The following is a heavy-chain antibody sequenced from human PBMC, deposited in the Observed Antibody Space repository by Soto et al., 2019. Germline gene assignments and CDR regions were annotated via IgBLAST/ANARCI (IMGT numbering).Heavy chain of an antibody. J-gene: IGHJ4*02. D-gene: IGHD6-19*01. V-gene: IGHV1-3*01. CDR1: GYTFTSSA. Sequence: ASEVVSCKXSGYTFTSSAIHWVRQAPGQGLECMVGINAGNGNIKHSQKPQHRVTITRDRAASRAYMEPGSMRIEDTAVDDCASNGGVAGDSNFDYWGQGTPVTASS. CDR3: ASNGGVAGDSNFDY. CDR2: INAGNGNI.